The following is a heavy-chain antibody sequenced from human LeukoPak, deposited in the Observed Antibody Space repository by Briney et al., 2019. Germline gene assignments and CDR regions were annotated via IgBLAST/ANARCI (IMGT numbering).Heavy chain of an antibody. Sequence: GSSVKVSCKASGGTFSSYAISWVRQAPGQGLEWMGRIIPILGIANYAQKFQGRVTITADKSTSTAYMELSSLRSEDTAVYHCARPRYCTNGVCYTRSFDYWGQGTLVTVSS. CDR3: ARPRYCTNGVCYTRSFDY. V-gene: IGHV1-69*04. CDR1: GGTFSSYA. CDR2: IIPILGIA. D-gene: IGHD2-8*01. J-gene: IGHJ4*02.